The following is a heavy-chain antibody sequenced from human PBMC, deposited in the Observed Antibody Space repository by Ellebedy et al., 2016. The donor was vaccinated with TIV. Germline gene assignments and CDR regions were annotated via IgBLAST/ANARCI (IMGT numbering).Heavy chain of an antibody. Sequence: PGGSLRLSCAASGFTFNSYAMSWVRQAPGNGLEWVSTISGSGGTTYYADSVKGLFTISRDNSKNTLYLQVNSLRADDTAVYYCAKWGPWAAAAFDSDCWGQGTLVTVSS. CDR2: ISGSGGTT. V-gene: IGHV3-23*01. CDR1: GFTFNSYA. D-gene: IGHD6-13*01. J-gene: IGHJ4*02. CDR3: AKWGPWAAAAFDSDC.